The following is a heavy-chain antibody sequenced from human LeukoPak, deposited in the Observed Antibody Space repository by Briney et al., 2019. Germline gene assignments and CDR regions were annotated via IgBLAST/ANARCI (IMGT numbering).Heavy chain of an antibody. J-gene: IGHJ4*02. CDR2: MYLSGTT. CDR3: AGLVGRYSSGLYYYYFDY. V-gene: IGHV4-4*02. Sequence: SGTLSLTCTVSGDSLNSLDLWSWVRQPPGKGLEWIGEMYLSGTTHSNPSVKSRVTISIDKSKNQFFLNLSSVTAADTAVYYCAGLVGRYSSGLYYYYFDYWGQGTLVTVSS. D-gene: IGHD6-19*01. CDR1: GDSLNSLDL.